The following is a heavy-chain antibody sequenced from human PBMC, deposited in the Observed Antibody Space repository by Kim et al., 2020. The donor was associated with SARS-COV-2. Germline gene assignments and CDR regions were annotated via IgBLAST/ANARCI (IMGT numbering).Heavy chain of an antibody. Sequence: GGSLRLSCAASGFTFSSYEMNWVRQAPGKGLEWVSYISSSGTNIYYADSVKGRFTISRDNAKNSLYLQMNSLRAEDTAVYYCARKGLYLRDSSSWFRDYYNMDVWGQGTRVTVSS. CDR2: ISSSGTNI. V-gene: IGHV3-48*03. D-gene: IGHD6-13*01. CDR3: ARKGLYLRDSSSWFRDYYNMDV. CDR1: GFTFSSYE. J-gene: IGHJ6*03.